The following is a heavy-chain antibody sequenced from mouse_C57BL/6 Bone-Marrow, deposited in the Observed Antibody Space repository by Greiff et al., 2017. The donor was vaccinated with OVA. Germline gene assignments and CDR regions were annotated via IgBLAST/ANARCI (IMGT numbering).Heavy chain of an antibody. Sequence: QVQLQQPGAELVKPGASVKLSCKASGYTFTSYWMHWVKQRPGQGLEWIGMIHPNSGSTNYNEKFKSKATLTVDKSSSTAYMQLSSLTSEDSAVYYCARGGPSSGDVDYFDYWGQGTTLTVSS. J-gene: IGHJ2*01. CDR3: ARGGPSSGDVDYFDY. CDR2: IHPNSGST. D-gene: IGHD3-2*02. CDR1: GYTFTSYW. V-gene: IGHV1-64*01.